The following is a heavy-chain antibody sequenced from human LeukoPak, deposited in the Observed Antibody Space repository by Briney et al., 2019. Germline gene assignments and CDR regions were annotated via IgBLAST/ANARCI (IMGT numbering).Heavy chain of an antibody. CDR3: AREGSSSSFDY. Sequence: GGSLRLSCAASGFTFSNYAMHWVRRAPGKGLEWGAIIPYDGSNKNYVDSVKARFTISRDNSKNTLYLQMNSLRTEDTAVYFCAREGSSSSFDYWGQGTLVTVSS. D-gene: IGHD6-19*01. CDR2: IPYDGSNK. CDR1: GFTFSNYA. J-gene: IGHJ4*02. V-gene: IGHV3-30*02.